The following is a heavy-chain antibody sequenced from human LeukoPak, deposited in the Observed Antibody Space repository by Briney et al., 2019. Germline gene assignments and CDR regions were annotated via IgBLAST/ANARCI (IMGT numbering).Heavy chain of an antibody. CDR2: IKQDGSAK. D-gene: IGHD3-22*01. CDR3: ARRAIVVGLDY. J-gene: IGHJ4*02. V-gene: IGHV3-7*01. Sequence: GGSLRLSCAASGFTFNRYWMSWVRQAPGKELQWVANIKQDGSAKYYVDSVKGRFTISRDNAKNSLYLQMNSLRAEDTAVYYCARRAIVVGLDYWGQGTLVTVSS. CDR1: GFTFNRYW.